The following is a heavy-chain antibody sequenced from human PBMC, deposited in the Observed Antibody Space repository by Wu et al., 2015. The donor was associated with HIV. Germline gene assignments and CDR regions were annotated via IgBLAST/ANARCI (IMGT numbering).Heavy chain of an antibody. CDR2: IIPIFGTA. CDR1: GYTFTNYD. V-gene: IGHV1-69*18. Sequence: QAHLVQSGAEVKKPGASVKVSCKASGYTFTNYDINWVRQAPGQGLEWMGRIIPIFGTANYAQKFQGRVTITADESTSTAYMELRSLRSEDTAVYYCARAPQYYYDSSGFADAFDIWGQGTMVTVSS. CDR3: ARAPQYYYDSSGFADAFDI. J-gene: IGHJ3*02. D-gene: IGHD3-22*01.